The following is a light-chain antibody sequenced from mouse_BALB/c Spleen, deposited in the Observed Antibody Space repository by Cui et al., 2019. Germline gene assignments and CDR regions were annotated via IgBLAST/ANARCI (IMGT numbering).Light chain of an antibody. CDR1: QDINSY. CDR2: RAN. J-gene: IGKJ2*01. Sequence: DIKMTQSPSSMYASLGERVTITCKASQDINSYLSWFQQKPGKSPKTLIYRANRLVDGVPSRFRSSGSGQDYSLTISSLEYEDMGIYYCLQYDEFPYTFGGGTKLEIK. V-gene: IGKV14-111*01. CDR3: LQYDEFPYT.